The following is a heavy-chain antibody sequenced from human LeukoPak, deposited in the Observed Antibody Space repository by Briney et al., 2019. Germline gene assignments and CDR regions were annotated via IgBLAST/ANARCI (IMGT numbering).Heavy chain of an antibody. CDR1: GVTLAKYW. CDR3: AKDRHSYGPDPFR. Sequence: GRSLRLSCVPSGVTLAKYWMGWVRHAPGKGLEWVSNIKKDESEKYYVRSVKGRFTISKDNSKNTLYLQMDSLRAEDTAGYSCAKDRHSYGPDPFRWGQGTLVTVSS. CDR2: IKKDESEK. D-gene: IGHD5-18*01. J-gene: IGHJ4*02. V-gene: IGHV3-7*01.